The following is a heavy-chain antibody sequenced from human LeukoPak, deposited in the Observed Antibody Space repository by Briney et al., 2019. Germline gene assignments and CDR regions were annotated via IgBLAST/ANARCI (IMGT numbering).Heavy chain of an antibody. CDR2: ISNRGDII. CDR3: ARDPGDYYDHSGSFEY. D-gene: IGHD3-22*01. CDR1: GFLFNNYW. V-gene: IGHV3-11*01. J-gene: IGHJ4*02. Sequence: PGRSLRLSCAASGFLFNNYWMSWIRQAPGKGLEWVSFISNRGDIIYYTDSVKGRFTISRDNAKNSVYLQMNSLRAEDTAVYYCARDPGDYYDHSGSFEYWGQGTVVTVSS.